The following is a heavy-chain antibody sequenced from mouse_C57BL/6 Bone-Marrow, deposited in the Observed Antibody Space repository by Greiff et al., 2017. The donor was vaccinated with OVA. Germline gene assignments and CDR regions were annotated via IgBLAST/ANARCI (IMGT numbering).Heavy chain of an antibody. V-gene: IGHV1-64*01. CDR2: IHPNSGST. Sequence: QVQLKQPGAELVKPGASVTLSCKASGYSFTSYWMHWVKQRPGHGLEWIGMIHPNSGSTNYNEKFKSKATLTVDKSSSTAYLQLSSLTSEDAAVYCCARKTVYFDYWGQGTTLTVSS. CDR1: GYSFTSYW. D-gene: IGHD1-1*01. J-gene: IGHJ2*01. CDR3: ARKTVYFDY.